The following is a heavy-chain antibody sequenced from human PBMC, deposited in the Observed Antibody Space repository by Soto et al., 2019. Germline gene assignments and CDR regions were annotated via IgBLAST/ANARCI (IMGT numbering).Heavy chain of an antibody. V-gene: IGHV4-61*01. J-gene: IGHJ6*02. D-gene: IGHD1-7*01. Sequence: PSETLSLTCTVSGGSVSSGSYYWSWIRQPPGKGLEWIGYIYYSGSTNYNPSLKSRVTISVDTSKNQFSLRLSSVTAADTAAYYCARVTGGTGTTGWSYYYYYAMDVWGQGTTVTVSS. CDR1: GGSVSSGSYY. CDR2: IYYSGST. CDR3: ARVTGGTGTTGWSYYYYYAMDV.